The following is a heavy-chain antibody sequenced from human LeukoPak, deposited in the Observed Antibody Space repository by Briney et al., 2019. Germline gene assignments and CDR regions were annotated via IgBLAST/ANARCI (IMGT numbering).Heavy chain of an antibody. CDR2: ISSGSSYI. D-gene: IGHD6-19*01. V-gene: IGHV3-21*01. J-gene: IGHJ4*02. CDR1: GFTFSNYY. Sequence: GGSLRLSCAASGFTFSNYYMNWVRQAPGKGLEWVSSISSGSSYIYYADSLKGRFTISRDNAQNSLYLQMNSLRAEDTAVYYCATGVRGYNSALDYWGQGTLVTVSS. CDR3: ATGVRGYNSALDY.